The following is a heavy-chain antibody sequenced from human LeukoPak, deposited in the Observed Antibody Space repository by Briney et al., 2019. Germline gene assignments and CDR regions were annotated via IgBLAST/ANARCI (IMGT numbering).Heavy chain of an antibody. CDR1: GFTFSSYT. D-gene: IGHD6-13*01. V-gene: IGHV3-30*14. J-gene: IGHJ3*02. CDR2: ISYDGSNR. CDR3: ARHSSSWYFAFDI. Sequence: GGSLRLSCAASGFTFSSYTIHWVRQAPGKGLEWVAVISYDGSNRYYADSVKDRFTISRDNSKNTLYLQMNSLRAEDTAVYYCARHSSSWYFAFDIWGQGTMVTVSS.